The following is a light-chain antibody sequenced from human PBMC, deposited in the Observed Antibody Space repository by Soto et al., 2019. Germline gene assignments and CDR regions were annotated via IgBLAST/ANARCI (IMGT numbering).Light chain of an antibody. CDR2: DAS. V-gene: IGKV3-11*01. Sequence: EIVLTQSPGTLSFSAGERATLSFRASQSVSSYLAWCQQKPGQAPRLLIYDASNRATGIPARFSGSGSGTDFTLTISSLEPEDFAVYYCQQRSNWPPWTFGQGTKVDIK. CDR1: QSVSSY. J-gene: IGKJ1*01. CDR3: QQRSNWPPWT.